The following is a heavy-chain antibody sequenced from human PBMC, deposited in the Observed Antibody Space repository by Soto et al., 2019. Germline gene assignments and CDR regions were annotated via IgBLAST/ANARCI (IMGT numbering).Heavy chain of an antibody. CDR3: ARGGYFDSSNYLAY. CDR2: ITPMFGTP. V-gene: IGHV1-69*13. D-gene: IGHD3-22*01. CDR1: GGTFSRYT. Sequence: SVKVSCKASGGTFSRYTITWVRRAPGQGLEWMGGITPMFGTPNYAQKFQGRVTITADESTSTAYMELSSLRSEDTAMYYCARGGYFDSSNYLAYWGLGTLVTVSS. J-gene: IGHJ4*02.